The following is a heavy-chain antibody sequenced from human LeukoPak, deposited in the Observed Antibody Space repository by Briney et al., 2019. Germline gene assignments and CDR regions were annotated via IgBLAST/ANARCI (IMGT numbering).Heavy chain of an antibody. CDR3: ARGAQLLSPSPVDY. CDR2: INPNSGGT. CDR1: GYTFTGYY. Sequence: VASVKVSCKASGYTFTGYYMHWVRQAPGQGLEWMGWINPNSGGTNYAQKFQGRVTMTRDTSISTAYMELSRLRSDDTAAYYCARGAQLLSPSPVDYWGQGTLVTVSS. D-gene: IGHD5-18*01. V-gene: IGHV1-2*02. J-gene: IGHJ4*02.